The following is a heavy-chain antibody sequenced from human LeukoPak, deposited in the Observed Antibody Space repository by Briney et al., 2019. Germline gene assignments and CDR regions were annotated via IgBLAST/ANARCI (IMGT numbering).Heavy chain of an antibody. V-gene: IGHV3-30*04. CDR2: ISYDGSNK. J-gene: IGHJ4*02. CDR1: GFTFSSYA. Sequence: PGGSLRLSCAASGFTFSSYAMSWVRQAPGKGLEWVAVISYDGSNKYYADSVKGRFTISRDNSKNTLYLQMNSLRAEDTAVYYCARGEVGAPGPSYFDYWGQGTLVTVSS. CDR3: ARGEVGAPGPSYFDY. D-gene: IGHD1-26*01.